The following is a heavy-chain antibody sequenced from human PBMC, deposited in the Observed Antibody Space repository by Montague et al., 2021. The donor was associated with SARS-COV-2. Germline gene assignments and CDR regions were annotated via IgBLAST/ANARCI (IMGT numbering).Heavy chain of an antibody. V-gene: IGHV4-59*01. D-gene: IGHD3-16*01. CDR2: IYYSRST. Sequence: SETLFLTCTVSGGSISSYYWSWIRQPPGKGLEWIGYIYYSRSTNYNPSLKSRVTISVDTSKNQFSLKLGSVTAADTAVYYCARVGGHYAWGNCQYYYYYCMDVWGQGTTVTVSS. J-gene: IGHJ6*02. CDR1: GGSISSYY. CDR3: ARVGGHYAWGNCQYYYYYCMDV.